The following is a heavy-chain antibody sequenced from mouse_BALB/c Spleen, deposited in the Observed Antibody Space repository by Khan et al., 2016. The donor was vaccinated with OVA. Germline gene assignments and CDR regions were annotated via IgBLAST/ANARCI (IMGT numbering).Heavy chain of an antibody. J-gene: IGHJ2*01. Sequence: QVQLQQSGAGLVKPGASVKLSCKASGYTFTEYIIHWVKQRSGQGLEGIGWFNPGSGSIKYNEHFKDKATLTADKSSTKVYMELSRLTSEDSAVYFCARHGKGLLRYYFDYWGQGTTLTVSS. V-gene: IGHV1-62-2*01. CDR1: GYTFTEYI. CDR3: ARHGKGLLRYYFDY. CDR2: FNPGSGSI. D-gene: IGHD1-1*01.